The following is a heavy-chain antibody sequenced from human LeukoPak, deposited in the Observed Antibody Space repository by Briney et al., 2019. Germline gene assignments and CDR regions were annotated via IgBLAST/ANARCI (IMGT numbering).Heavy chain of an antibody. Sequence: PGGSLRLSCAASGFTFSSYWMHWVRQAPGKGLVWVSRINSDGSSTSYAGSVKGRFTISIDNAKNTLYLQMNSLRAEDTAVYYCARDTARGGSGYWGQGTLVTVSS. D-gene: IGHD3-10*01. CDR3: ARDTARGGSGY. V-gene: IGHV3-74*01. J-gene: IGHJ4*02. CDR2: INSDGSST. CDR1: GFTFSSYW.